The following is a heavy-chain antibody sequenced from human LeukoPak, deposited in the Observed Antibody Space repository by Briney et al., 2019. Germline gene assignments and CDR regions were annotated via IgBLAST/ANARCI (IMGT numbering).Heavy chain of an antibody. CDR3: ARAVAGTFDY. CDR1: GGSISSYY. Sequence: SETLSLTCTVSGGSISSYYWSWIRQPPGKGLEWIGYIYYSGSTNYNPSLKSRVTISVDTSKNQFSLKLSSVTAADTAVYYCARAVAGTFDYWGQGTLVTVSS. J-gene: IGHJ4*02. D-gene: IGHD6-19*01. V-gene: IGHV4-59*08. CDR2: IYYSGST.